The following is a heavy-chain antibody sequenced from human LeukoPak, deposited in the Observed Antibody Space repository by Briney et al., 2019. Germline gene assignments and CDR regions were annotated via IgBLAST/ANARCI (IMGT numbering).Heavy chain of an antibody. J-gene: IGHJ6*03. CDR1: GGTFSSYA. Sequence: ASVKVSCKASGGTFSSYAISWVRQAPGQGLEWMGGIIPIFGTANYAQKFQGRVTITADKSTSTAYMELSSLRSEDTAVYYCARGPPGLYYYMDVWGKGTTVTVSS. CDR3: ARGPPGLYYYMDV. V-gene: IGHV1-69*06. CDR2: IIPIFGTA.